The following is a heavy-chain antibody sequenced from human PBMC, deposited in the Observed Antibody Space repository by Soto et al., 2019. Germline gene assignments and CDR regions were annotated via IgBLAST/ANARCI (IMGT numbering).Heavy chain of an antibody. D-gene: IGHD3-22*01. Sequence: GGSLRLSCADSGFIFGSDWMTWVRQAPGKGLEWVANIDRGGSERYYGDSVKGRFTISRDNARNSLYLQMNSLRAEDTAVYYCTRDLDTRGSAPISEYWGQGTLVTVSS. V-gene: IGHV3-7*03. CDR1: GFIFGSDW. CDR3: TRDLDTRGSAPISEY. J-gene: IGHJ4*02. CDR2: IDRGGSER.